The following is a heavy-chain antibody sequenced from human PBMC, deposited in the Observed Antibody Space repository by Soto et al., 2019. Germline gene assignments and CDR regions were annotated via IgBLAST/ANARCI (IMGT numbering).Heavy chain of an antibody. CDR1: GGTFSSYA. CDR3: ASNIGSGSYYTVAFDS. Sequence: SVKVSCKASGGTFSSYAISWVRQAPGQGLEWMGGIIPIFGTANYAQKFQGRVTITADESTSTAYMELSSLRSEDTAVYYCASNIGSGSYYTVAFDSSCQGIMVT. CDR2: IIPIFGTA. V-gene: IGHV1-69*13. J-gene: IGHJ3*02. D-gene: IGHD3-10*01.